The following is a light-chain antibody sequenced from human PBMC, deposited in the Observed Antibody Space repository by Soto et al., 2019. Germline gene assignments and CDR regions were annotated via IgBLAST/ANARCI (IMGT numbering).Light chain of an antibody. CDR1: SSNIGAGYD. J-gene: IGLJ2*01. CDR3: QSYDSSQSVL. V-gene: IGLV1-40*01. Sequence: QSVLTQPPSVSGAPGQRVTISCTGSSSNIGAGYDVHWYRQIPGTTPKLLIYGNSIRPSGVPDRFSGSKSGTSASLAITGLQAEDEADYYCQSYDSSQSVLFGGGTKLTVL. CDR2: GNS.